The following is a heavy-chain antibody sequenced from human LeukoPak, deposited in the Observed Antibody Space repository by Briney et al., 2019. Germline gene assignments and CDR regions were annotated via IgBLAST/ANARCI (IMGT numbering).Heavy chain of an antibody. V-gene: IGHV1-69*13. D-gene: IGHD3-22*01. J-gene: IGHJ4*02. CDR2: IIPIFGTA. CDR1: GGTFSSYA. Sequence: ASVKVSCKASGGTFSSYAISWVRQAPGQGLEWVGGIIPIFGTANYAQKFQGRVTITADESTSTAYMELSSLRSEDTAVYYCARGGAYYYDSSGYYPAHWGQGTLVTVSS. CDR3: ARGGAYYYDSSGYYPAH.